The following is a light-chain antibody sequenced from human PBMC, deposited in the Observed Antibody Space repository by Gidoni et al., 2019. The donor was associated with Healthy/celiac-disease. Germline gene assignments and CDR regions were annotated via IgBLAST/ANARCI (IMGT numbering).Light chain of an antibody. CDR3: QQSYSTPFT. J-gene: IGKJ3*01. Sequence: DIQMTQSPSSLSASVGDRVTITCRASQSISSYLNWYQQKPGKAPKLLIYAASSLQSGVPSRFSGSGSGTDFTLTISSLQPEAFATYYCQQSYSTPFTFXPXTKVDIK. CDR1: QSISSY. V-gene: IGKV1-39*01. CDR2: AAS.